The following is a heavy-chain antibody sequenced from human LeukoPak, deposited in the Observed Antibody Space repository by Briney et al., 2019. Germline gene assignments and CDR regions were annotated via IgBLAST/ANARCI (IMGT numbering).Heavy chain of an antibody. V-gene: IGHV3-7*01. J-gene: IGHJ5*02. Sequence: PGGSLRLSCAASGFTFSSYWMSWVRQAPGKGLEWVANIKQDGSEKYYVDSVKGRFTISRDNAKNSLYLQMNSLRAEDTAVYYCARAREERYFDRLGAKLYNWFDPWGQGTLVTASS. CDR1: GFTFSSYW. CDR3: ARAREERYFDRLGAKLYNWFDP. CDR2: IKQDGSEK. D-gene: IGHD3-9*01.